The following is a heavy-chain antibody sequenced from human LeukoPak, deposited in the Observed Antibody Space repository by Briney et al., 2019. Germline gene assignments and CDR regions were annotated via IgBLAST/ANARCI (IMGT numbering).Heavy chain of an antibody. J-gene: IGHJ4*02. CDR2: ISYDGSNK. V-gene: IGHV3-30*18. CDR3: AKDIAVTTYVHYDY. Sequence: GGSLRLSCAASGFTFSSYGMHWVRQAPGKGLEWVAVISYDGSNKYYADSVKGRFTISRDNSKNTLYLQMNSLRAEDTAAYYCAKDIAVTTYVHYDYWGQGTLVTVSS. CDR1: GFTFSSYG. D-gene: IGHD4-17*01.